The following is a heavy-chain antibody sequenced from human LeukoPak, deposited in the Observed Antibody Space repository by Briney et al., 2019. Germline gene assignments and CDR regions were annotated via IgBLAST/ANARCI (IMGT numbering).Heavy chain of an antibody. V-gene: IGHV1-24*01. Sequence: ASVKVSCKVSGYTLTELSMHWVRQAPGKGLEWMGGFGPEDGETIYAQKFQGRVTMTEDTSTDTAYMELSSLRSEDTAVYYCATSAPGLWFGELLPVWWFDPWGQGTLVTVSS. J-gene: IGHJ5*02. CDR2: FGPEDGET. CDR3: ATSAPGLWFGELLPVWWFDP. CDR1: GYTLTELS. D-gene: IGHD3-10*01.